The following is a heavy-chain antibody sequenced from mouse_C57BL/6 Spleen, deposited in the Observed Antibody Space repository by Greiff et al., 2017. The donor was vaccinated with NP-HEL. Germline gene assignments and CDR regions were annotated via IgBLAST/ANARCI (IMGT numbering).Heavy chain of an antibody. D-gene: IGHD1-1*01. J-gene: IGHJ4*01. CDR3: ARLTGSSNAMDY. CDR2: IHPNSGST. V-gene: IGHV1-64*01. Sequence: VQLQQSGAELVKPGASVKLSCKASGYTFTSYWMHWVKQRPGQGLEWIGMIHPNSGSTNYNEKFKSKATLTVDKSSSTAYMQLSSLTSEDSAVYYCARLTGSSNAMDYWGQGTSVTVSS. CDR1: GYTFTSYW.